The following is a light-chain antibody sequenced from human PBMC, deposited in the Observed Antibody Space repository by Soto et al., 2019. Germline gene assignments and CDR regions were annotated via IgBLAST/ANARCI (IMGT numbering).Light chain of an antibody. V-gene: IGLV2-11*01. Sequence: SVLTQPRSEFGSPGPSATISCTGTSSDVGGYNYVSWYQQHPVKAPKPMIYDVSERPSGVPERFSGSKSGNTASLTISGLQAEDEADYYCCYYPGTIYVFGTQTKVTV. J-gene: IGLJ1*01. CDR3: CYYPGTIYV. CDR1: SSDVGGYNY. CDR2: DVS.